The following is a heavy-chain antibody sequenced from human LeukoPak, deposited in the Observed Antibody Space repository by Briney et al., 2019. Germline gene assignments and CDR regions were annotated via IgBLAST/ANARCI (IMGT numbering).Heavy chain of an antibody. J-gene: IGHJ4*02. CDR3: ARGGITMARGVITSYYSDY. CDR1: GDTFSTYA. D-gene: IGHD3-10*01. V-gene: IGHV1-69*13. Sequence: SVKLSSKASGDTFSTYAISWVRRAPGPGLEWMRGIIPMFGTGNSAQKFQGRVTITAGESTSTAYMDLSSLRSEDTAVYYCARGGITMARGVITSYYSDYWGQGTLVSVSS. CDR2: IIPMFGTG.